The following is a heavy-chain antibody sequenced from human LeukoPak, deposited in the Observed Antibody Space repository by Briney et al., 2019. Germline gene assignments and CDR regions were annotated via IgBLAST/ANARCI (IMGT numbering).Heavy chain of an antibody. CDR2: INSDGINT. D-gene: IGHD5-24*01. CDR1: GFTFSNYW. CDR3: ARVPRDGYNSDYFDY. V-gene: IGHV3-74*01. J-gene: IGHJ4*02. Sequence: GGSLRLSCAASGFTFSNYWMHWVRQAPGKGLVWVSRINSDGINTSYADSVKGRFTISRDNAKNSLYLQMNSLRAEDTAVYYCARVPRDGYNSDYFDYWGQGTLVTVSS.